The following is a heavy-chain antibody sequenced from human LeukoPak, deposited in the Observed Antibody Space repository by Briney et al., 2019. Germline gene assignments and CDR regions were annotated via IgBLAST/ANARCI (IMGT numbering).Heavy chain of an antibody. J-gene: IGHJ4*02. D-gene: IGHD4-17*01. CDR2: ISSSSGMI. CDR3: VRVAGDLLDY. CDR1: GFSFSTYS. Sequence: GGSLRLSCAASGFSFSTYSMNWVSQAPGKGLEWISFISSSSGMIYYADSVKGRFTISRDNAKDSLYLQMNSLRVEDTAVYYCVRVAGDLLDYWGQGTLVTVSS. V-gene: IGHV3-48*04.